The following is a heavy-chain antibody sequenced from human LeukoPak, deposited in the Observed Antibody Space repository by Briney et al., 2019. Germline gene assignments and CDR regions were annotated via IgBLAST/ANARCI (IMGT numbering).Heavy chain of an antibody. Sequence: GGSLRLSCEASGFTFRGYWMSWVRQGPGKGLEWVANIKQDGSEKYYVDPVRGRFTISRDNAKNSLYLQMNSLRADDTAVYYCTTSPDIRGSHFDHWGQGTLVTVSS. CDR3: TTSPDIRGSHFDH. CDR2: IKQDGSEK. J-gene: IGHJ4*02. V-gene: IGHV3-7*05. CDR1: GFTFRGYW. D-gene: IGHD1-26*01.